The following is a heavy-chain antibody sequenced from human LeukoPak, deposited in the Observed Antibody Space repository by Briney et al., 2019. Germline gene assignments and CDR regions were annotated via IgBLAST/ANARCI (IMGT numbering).Heavy chain of an antibody. D-gene: IGHD1-1*01. Sequence: GGSLRLSCAASGFTFSSYSMNWVRQAPGKGLEWVSSISSSSSYIYYADSVKGRFTISRDNAKNSLYLQMNGLRAEDTAVYYCARGATDVTRWFDPWGQGTRVTVSS. CDR2: ISSSSSYI. J-gene: IGHJ5*02. CDR1: GFTFSSYS. V-gene: IGHV3-21*01. CDR3: ARGATDVTRWFDP.